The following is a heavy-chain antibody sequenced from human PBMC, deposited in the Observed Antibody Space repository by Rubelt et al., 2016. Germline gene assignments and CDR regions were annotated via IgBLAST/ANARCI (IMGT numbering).Heavy chain of an antibody. CDR1: GFSFGDYA. D-gene: IGHD1-26*01. Sequence: EVQLVESGGGLVQPGRSLRLACTASGFSFGDYAMTWFRQAPGKGLEWVSAISGSGTSTYYADSVKGRFTISRDNAKNLLYLQMNIMTADDTAVYYCARDSAGVGVDYWGQGTLVSVSS. J-gene: IGHJ4*02. CDR2: ISGSGTST. CDR3: ARDSAGVGVDY. V-gene: IGHV3-23*04.